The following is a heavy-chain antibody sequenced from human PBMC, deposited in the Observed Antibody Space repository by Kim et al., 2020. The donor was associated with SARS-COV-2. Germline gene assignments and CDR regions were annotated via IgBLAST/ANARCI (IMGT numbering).Heavy chain of an antibody. CDR1: GLAFSSYG. J-gene: IGHJ5*02. CDR2: ISYDGNNQ. D-gene: IGHD6-13*01. CDR3: AKGPIPLPDGKIPRRRWFDP. V-gene: IGHV3-30*18. Sequence: GGSLRLSCAASGLAFSSYGMHWVRQAPGKGLEWVALISYDGNNQYYADSVKGRFIISRDNSKNTLYLQMSSLGPDDTAVYSCAKGPIPLPDGKIPRRRWFDPGAREPWSSSPQ.